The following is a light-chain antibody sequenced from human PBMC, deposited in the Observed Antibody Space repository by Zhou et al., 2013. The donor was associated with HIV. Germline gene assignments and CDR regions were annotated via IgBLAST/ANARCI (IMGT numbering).Light chain of an antibody. CDR2: GAS. V-gene: IGKV3-20*01. J-gene: IGKJ3*01. CDR1: QTVVSNY. Sequence: EIVLTQSPGTLSLSPGERATLSCRASQTVVSNYLAWYQQKSGQAPRLLIYGASIRATAIPDRFSGSGSGTDFTLTITSLEPEDFAVYYCQQGSSWPPRITFGPGTKVDIK. CDR3: QQGSSWPPRIT.